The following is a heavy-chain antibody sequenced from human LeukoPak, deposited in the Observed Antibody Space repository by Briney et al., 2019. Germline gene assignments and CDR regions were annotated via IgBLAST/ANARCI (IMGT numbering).Heavy chain of an antibody. CDR1: GGSFSGYY. V-gene: IGHV4-59*01. D-gene: IGHD6-19*01. CDR3: ARDRSGCEYYYYCMDV. CDR2: IYYSGST. J-gene: IGHJ6*03. Sequence: PSETLSLTCAVYGGSFSGYYWSWIRQPPGKGLEWIGYIYYSGSTNYNSSLKSRVTISVDTSKNQFSLKLSSVTAADTAVYYCARDRSGCEYYYYCMDVWGKGTTVTVSS.